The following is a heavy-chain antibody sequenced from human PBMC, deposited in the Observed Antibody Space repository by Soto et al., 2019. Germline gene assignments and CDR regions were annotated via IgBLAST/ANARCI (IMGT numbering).Heavy chain of an antibody. D-gene: IGHD3-10*01. V-gene: IGHV3-30-3*01. Sequence: QVQLVESGGGVVQPGRSLRLACAASGFTLSNYAVHWVRQAPGKGLEWVAVISYDGGTKNYADSVKGRFTISRDNSRKTLYLQMNSLRVGDTAVYYCARIFHYDAGTYLFDLDYWVQGTLVTVSS. CDR3: ARIFHYDAGTYLFDLDY. CDR1: GFTLSNYA. CDR2: ISYDGGTK. J-gene: IGHJ4*02.